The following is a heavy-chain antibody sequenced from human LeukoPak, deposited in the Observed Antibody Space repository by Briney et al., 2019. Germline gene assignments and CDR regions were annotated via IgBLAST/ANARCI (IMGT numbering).Heavy chain of an antibody. CDR1: GYTFTSYY. CDR3: AREGGSSSWPEDY. CDR2: INPSGGNT. J-gene: IGHJ4*02. Sequence: ASVKVSCKASGYTFTSYYMHWVRQAPGQGLEWMGVINPSGGNTNYAQKLQGRVAMTTDTSTSTAYMELRSLRSDDTAVYYCAREGGSSSWPEDYWGQGTLVTVSS. D-gene: IGHD6-13*01. V-gene: IGHV1-46*01.